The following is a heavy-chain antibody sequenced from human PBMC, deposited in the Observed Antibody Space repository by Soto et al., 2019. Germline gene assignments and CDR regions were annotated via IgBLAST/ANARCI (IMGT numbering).Heavy chain of an antibody. D-gene: IGHD4-17*01. V-gene: IGHV3-48*02. CDR1: GFIFSDYS. CDR3: ERNGYGDAFDF. CDR2: ISTGRTTK. Sequence: GGSLRLSCRGSGFIFSDYSFNWVRQAPGKGLERVSYISTGRTTKFYADSVKGRFTISRDNARKSVYLEMNSLRNEDTAVYYCERNGYGDAFDFWGRGTLVTVSS. J-gene: IGHJ4*02.